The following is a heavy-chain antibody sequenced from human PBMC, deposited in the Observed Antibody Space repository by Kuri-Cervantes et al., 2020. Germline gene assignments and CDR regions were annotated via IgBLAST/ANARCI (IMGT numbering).Heavy chain of an antibody. CDR1: GFNFSAFY. V-gene: IGHV3-11*04. J-gene: IGHJ4*02. CDR3: ARHWSRGFDY. D-gene: IGHD3-3*01. CDR2: ISPSGENI. Sequence: GESLKISCEVSGFNFSAFYMTWLRQTPGKGLEWLSFISPSGENIYYTDSVKGRFTISRDNAKNSLYLQMNSLRAEDTAVYYCARHWSRGFDYWGQGTLVTVSS.